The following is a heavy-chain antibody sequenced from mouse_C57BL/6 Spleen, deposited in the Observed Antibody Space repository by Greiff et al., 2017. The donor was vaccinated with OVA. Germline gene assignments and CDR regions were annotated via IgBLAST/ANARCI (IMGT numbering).Heavy chain of an antibody. CDR2: ISDGGSYT. V-gene: IGHV5-4*01. Sequence: DVHLVESGGGLVKPGGSLKLSCAASGFTFSSYAMSWVRQTPEKRLEWVATISDGGSYTYYPDNVKGRFTISRDNAKNNLYLQMSHLKSEDTAMYYCARENGYYYFDYWGQGTTLTVSS. CDR3: ARENGYYYFDY. J-gene: IGHJ2*01. CDR1: GFTFSSYA. D-gene: IGHD2-3*01.